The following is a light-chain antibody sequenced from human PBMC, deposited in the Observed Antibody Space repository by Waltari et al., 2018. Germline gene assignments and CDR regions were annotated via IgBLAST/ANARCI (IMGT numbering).Light chain of an antibody. Sequence: EIVMTQSPATLSVSPGERATLSCRASQSVSSNLAWYQQKPGQAPRLLIYGVSTRATGIPARFSGSGSGTEFTLTINCLQSEDFAVYYCHQYNNWWTFGQGTKVEIK. CDR3: HQYNNWWT. CDR1: QSVSSN. J-gene: IGKJ1*01. CDR2: GVS. V-gene: IGKV3-15*01.